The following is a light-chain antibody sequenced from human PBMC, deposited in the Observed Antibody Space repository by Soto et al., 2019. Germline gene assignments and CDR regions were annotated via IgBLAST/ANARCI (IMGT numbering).Light chain of an antibody. CDR2: GNS. CDR1: SSNIGAGYD. V-gene: IGLV1-40*01. CDR3: QSYDSSLSGVV. J-gene: IGLJ2*01. Sequence: QSVLTQPPSVSGAPGQRVTISCTGSSSNIGAGYDVHWYQQLPGTAPKLLIYGNSNRPSGVPDRFSGSKSGTSASLANTGRQAEDEADYYCQSYDSSLSGVVFGGGTKLTVL.